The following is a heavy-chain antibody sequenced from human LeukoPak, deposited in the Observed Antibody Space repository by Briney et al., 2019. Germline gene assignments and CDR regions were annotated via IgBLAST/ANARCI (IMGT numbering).Heavy chain of an antibody. Sequence: GGSLRLSCAASGFTFSSYSMNWVRQAPGKGLEWVSSISSSSSYIYYADSVKGRFTISRDNAKNSLYLQMNSLRAEDTAVYYCARAIEGVAFDIWGQGTMVTVSS. D-gene: IGHD3-16*01. CDR1: GFTFSSYS. CDR3: ARAIEGVAFDI. V-gene: IGHV3-21*01. CDR2: ISSSSSYI. J-gene: IGHJ3*02.